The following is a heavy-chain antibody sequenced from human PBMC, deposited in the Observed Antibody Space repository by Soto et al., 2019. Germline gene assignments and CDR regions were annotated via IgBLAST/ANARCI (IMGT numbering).Heavy chain of an antibody. CDR1: GFSLSTSGVG. CDR2: IYWDDDK. Sequence: QITLKKSGPTLVKPTQTLTLTCTFSGFSLSTSGVGVGWIRQPQGKALKWLALIYWDDDKRDSPFLKSRLTITKDTSKNPVVLTMSNMDPVNTATYDWAHSPSSSSAYYFDYWGQGTLLTVSS. J-gene: IGHJ4*02. CDR3: AHSPSSSSAYYFDY. D-gene: IGHD6-6*01. V-gene: IGHV2-5*02.